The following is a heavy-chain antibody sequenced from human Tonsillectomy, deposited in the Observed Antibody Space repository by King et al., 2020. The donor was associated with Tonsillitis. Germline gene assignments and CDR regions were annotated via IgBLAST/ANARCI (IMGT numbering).Heavy chain of an antibody. V-gene: IGHV3-7*01. CDR2: IKQDGSEK. CDR1: GFTFTSYW. CDR3: ARDRAITIYYYYGMDV. D-gene: IGHD3-9*01. J-gene: IGHJ6*02. Sequence: VQLVESGGGLVQPGGSLRLSCAASGFTFTSYWMTWVRQAPGKVLEWVANIKQDGSEKYYMDSAKGRFNISRDNAKNSLYLQMNSLRAEETAVYYFARDRAITIYYYYGMDVWGQGTTVTVSS.